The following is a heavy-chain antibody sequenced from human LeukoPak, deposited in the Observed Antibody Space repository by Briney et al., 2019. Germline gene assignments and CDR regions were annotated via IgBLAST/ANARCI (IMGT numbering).Heavy chain of an antibody. CDR3: ARGMDYYDSSGRTEAWFDP. D-gene: IGHD3-22*01. J-gene: IGHJ5*02. V-gene: IGHV4-30-4*01. CDR1: GGSISSGDYY. Sequence: PSETLSLTCTVSGGSISSGDYYWSWIRQPPGKGLEWIGYIYYSGSTYYNPSLKSRVTISVDTSKNQFSLKLSSVTAADTAVYYCARGMDYYDSSGRTEAWFDPWGQGTLVTVSS. CDR2: IYYSGST.